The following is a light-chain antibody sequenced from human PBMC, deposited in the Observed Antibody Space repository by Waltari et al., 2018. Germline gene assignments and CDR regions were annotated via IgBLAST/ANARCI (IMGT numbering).Light chain of an antibody. J-gene: IGKJ1*01. CDR1: QSVNSDH. V-gene: IGKV3-20*01. CDR2: GAS. CDR3: QQDGFSPQWT. Sequence: EIVLTQSPGTLSLSPGERATLSCRASQSVNSDHLAWYQQKPGQAPRILIYGASSRATGIPDRVRVSGSGTDFTLTITRLEPEDFAVYYCQQDGFSPQWTFGQGTKVEIK.